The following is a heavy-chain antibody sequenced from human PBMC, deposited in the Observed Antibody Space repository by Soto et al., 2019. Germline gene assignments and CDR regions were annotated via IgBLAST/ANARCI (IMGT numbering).Heavy chain of an antibody. D-gene: IGHD6-19*01. CDR3: ARDQTEAVAGNDAFDI. Sequence: ASVKVSCKASGYTFTGYYMHWVRQAPGQGLEWMGWINPNSGGTNYAQKFQGWVTMTRDTSISTAYMELSRLRSDDTAVYYCARDQTEAVAGNDAFDIWGQGTMVTVS. J-gene: IGHJ3*02. CDR1: GYTFTGYY. V-gene: IGHV1-2*04. CDR2: INPNSGGT.